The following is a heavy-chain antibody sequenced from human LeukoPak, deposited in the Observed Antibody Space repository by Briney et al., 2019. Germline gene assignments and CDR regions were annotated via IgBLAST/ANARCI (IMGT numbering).Heavy chain of an antibody. CDR3: ARGGNIVVVPAALLFLDV. CDR1: GYTFTSYG. Sequence: ASVKVSCKASGYTFTSYGISWVRQAPGQGLEWMGWINPNSGGTNYAQKFQGRVTMTRDTSISTAYMELSRLRSDDTAVYYCARGGNIVVVPAALLFLDVWGKGTTVTVSS. V-gene: IGHV1-2*02. CDR2: INPNSGGT. D-gene: IGHD2-2*01. J-gene: IGHJ6*04.